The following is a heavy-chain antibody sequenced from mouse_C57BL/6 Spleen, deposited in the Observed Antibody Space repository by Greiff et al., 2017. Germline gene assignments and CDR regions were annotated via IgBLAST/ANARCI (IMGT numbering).Heavy chain of an antibody. D-gene: IGHD2-14*01. Sequence: EVQVVESGPGLVKPSQSLSLTCSVTGYSITSGYYWNWIRQFPGNKLEWMGYISYDGSNNYNPSLKNRISITRETSKNQFFLKLNSVTTEDTATYYCAIYNRYAMDYWGQGTSVTVSS. CDR3: AIYNRYAMDY. J-gene: IGHJ4*01. CDR1: GYSITSGYY. V-gene: IGHV3-6*01. CDR2: ISYDGSN.